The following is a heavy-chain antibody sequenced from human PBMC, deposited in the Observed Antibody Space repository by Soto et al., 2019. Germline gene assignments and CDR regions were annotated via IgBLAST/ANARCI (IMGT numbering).Heavy chain of an antibody. CDR3: ASHSSHWPFFDF. D-gene: IGHD6-13*01. Sequence: SETLSLTCTVSGGSISSYYWSWIRQPPGKGLEWIGYIYYTGLSNSNPSLNSRVTMSVDTSKNQFSLKLSSVTAADTAVYYCASHSSHWPFFDFWGQGTLVTVPS. CDR1: GGSISSYY. CDR2: IYYTGLS. V-gene: IGHV4-59*01. J-gene: IGHJ4*02.